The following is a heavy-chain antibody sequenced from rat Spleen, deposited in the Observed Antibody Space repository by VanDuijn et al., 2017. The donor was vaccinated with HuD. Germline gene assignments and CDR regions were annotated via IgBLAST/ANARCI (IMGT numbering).Heavy chain of an antibody. CDR1: GFTFSDYN. CDR2: ISYDGSSA. Sequence: EVRLVESGGGLVRPGRSLKLSCAASGFTFSDYNMAWVRQAPKKGLEWVATISYDGSSAYYRDSVKGRFTISRDNAQSTLYLQMDSLRSEDTATYYCARHGYGGYSGPFAYWGQGTLVTVSS. J-gene: IGHJ3*01. V-gene: IGHV5-7*01. D-gene: IGHD1-11*01. CDR3: ARHGYGGYSGPFAY.